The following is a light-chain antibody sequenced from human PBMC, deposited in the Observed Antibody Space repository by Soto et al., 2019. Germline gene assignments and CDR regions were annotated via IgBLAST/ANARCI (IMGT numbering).Light chain of an antibody. CDR1: SSDVGGYKF. Sequence: QSVLTQPPSASGSPGQSVTISCTGTSSDVGGYKFVSWYQQHPGKAPKLLIFEVSRRPSGVPDRFSGSKSGNTASLTVSGLPAEDEADYYCSSYAGNNNVVFGGGTKLTVL. CDR2: EVS. CDR3: SSYAGNNNVV. V-gene: IGLV2-8*01. J-gene: IGLJ2*01.